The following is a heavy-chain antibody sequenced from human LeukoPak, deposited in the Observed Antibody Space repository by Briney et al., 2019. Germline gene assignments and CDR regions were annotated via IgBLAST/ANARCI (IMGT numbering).Heavy chain of an antibody. CDR2: IKQDGSEK. CDR1: GFTFSSYW. CDR3: ARDVYSWYPLFGYY. D-gene: IGHD6-13*01. J-gene: IGHJ4*02. V-gene: IGHV3-7*01. Sequence: GGSLRLSCAASGFTFSSYWMSWVCQAPGKGLEWVANIKQDGSEKYYVDSVKGRFTISRDNAKNSLYLQMNSLRAEDTAVYYCARDVYSWYPLFGYYWGQGTLVTVSS.